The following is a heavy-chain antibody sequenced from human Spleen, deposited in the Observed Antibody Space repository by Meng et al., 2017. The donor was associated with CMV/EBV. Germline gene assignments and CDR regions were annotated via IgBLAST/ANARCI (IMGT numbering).Heavy chain of an antibody. CDR3: ARVVDTAMNNWFDP. CDR1: GGSISGSSYY. D-gene: IGHD5-18*01. J-gene: IGHJ5*02. CDR2: IYYSGNT. V-gene: IGHV4-39*07. Sequence: SETLSLTCSVSGGSISGSSYYWGWIRQPPGKGLEWIGSIYYSGNTYYNPSLKGRVTLSVDTSKNQFSLNLSSVTAADTAMYYCARVVDTAMNNWFDPWGQGTPVTVSS.